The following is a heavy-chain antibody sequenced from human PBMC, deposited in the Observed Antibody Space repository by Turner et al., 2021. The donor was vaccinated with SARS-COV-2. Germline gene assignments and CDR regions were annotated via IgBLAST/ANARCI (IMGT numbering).Heavy chain of an antibody. V-gene: IGHV3-33*01. Sequence: QVQLVASGGGVVQPGRSLRLSCAASGFTFSSYGMHWVRQAPGKGLEWVAVIWYDGSNKYYADSVKGRFTISRDNSKNTLYLQMNSLRAEDTAVYYCARDDLDPDYGFHFDYWGQGTLVTVSS. D-gene: IGHD4-17*01. CDR2: IWYDGSNK. CDR1: GFTFSSYG. J-gene: IGHJ4*02. CDR3: ARDDLDPDYGFHFDY.